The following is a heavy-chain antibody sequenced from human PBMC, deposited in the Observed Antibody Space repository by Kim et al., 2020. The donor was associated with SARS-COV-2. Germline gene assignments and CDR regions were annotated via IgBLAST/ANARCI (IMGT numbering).Heavy chain of an antibody. D-gene: IGHD5-12*01. CDR3: ARDKVDIVATMYYYYYGMDV. CDR2: INPSGGST. J-gene: IGHJ6*02. CDR1: GYTFTSYY. V-gene: IGHV1-46*01. Sequence: ASVKVSCKASGYTFTSYYMHWVRQAPGQGLEWMGIINPSGGSTSYAQKFQGRVTMTRDTSTSTVYMELSSLRSEDTAVYYCARDKVDIVATMYYYYYGMDVWGQGTTVTVSS.